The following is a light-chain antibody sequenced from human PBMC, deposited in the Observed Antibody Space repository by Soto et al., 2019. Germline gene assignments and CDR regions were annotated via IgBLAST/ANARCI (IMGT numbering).Light chain of an antibody. CDR2: DAS. CDR3: QQRSHWPHT. Sequence: EIVLTQSPATLSLSPGERATLSCRASQSVRSYVAWYQQKPDQAPRLLIYDASNRATGIPARFSGSGSGTDFTLTISSLEPEDFAVYYCQQRSHWPHTFGPGTKVDIK. J-gene: IGKJ3*01. V-gene: IGKV3-11*01. CDR1: QSVRSY.